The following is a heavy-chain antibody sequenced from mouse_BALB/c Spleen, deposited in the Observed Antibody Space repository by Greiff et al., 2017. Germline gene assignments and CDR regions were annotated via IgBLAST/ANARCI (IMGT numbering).Heavy chain of an antibody. D-gene: IGHD2-4*01. Sequence: QVQLQQPGSVPVRPGASVKLSCKASGYTFTSSWIHWAKQRPGQGLEWIGEIYPNSGNTNYNEKFKGKDTLTVDTSSSTAYVDLSSLTSEDSAVYYCARTYYDYDVYAMDYWGQGTSVTVSS. CDR3: ARTYYDYDVYAMDY. CDR1: GYTFTSSW. V-gene: IGHV1S130*01. CDR2: IYPNSGNT. J-gene: IGHJ4*01.